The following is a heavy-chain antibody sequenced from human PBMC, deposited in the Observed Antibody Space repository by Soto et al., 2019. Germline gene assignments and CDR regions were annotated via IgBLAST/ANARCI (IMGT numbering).Heavy chain of an antibody. D-gene: IGHD6-19*01. CDR2: IKQDGSEK. Sequence: GGSLRLSCAASGFTFSSYWMSWVLQAPWKGLEWVANIKQDGSEKYYVDSVKGRFTISRDNAKNSLYLQMNSLRAEDTAVYYCARDSPGYSSGWSWFDPWGQGTLVTVSS. V-gene: IGHV3-7*01. J-gene: IGHJ5*02. CDR1: GFTFSSYW. CDR3: ARDSPGYSSGWSWFDP.